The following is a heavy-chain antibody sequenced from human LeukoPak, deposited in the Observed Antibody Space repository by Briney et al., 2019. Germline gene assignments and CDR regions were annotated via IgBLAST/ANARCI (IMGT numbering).Heavy chain of an antibody. CDR3: ARGPYYDFWSNHPADGMDV. V-gene: IGHV4-34*01. J-gene: IGHJ6*02. CDR2: INHSGST. Sequence: SETLSLTCAVYGGSFSGYYWSWIRQPPGKGLEWIGEINHSGSTNYNPSLKSRVTISVDTSKSQFSLKLSSVTAADTAVYYCARGPYYDFWSNHPADGMDVWGQGTTVTVSS. D-gene: IGHD3-3*01. CDR1: GGSFSGYY.